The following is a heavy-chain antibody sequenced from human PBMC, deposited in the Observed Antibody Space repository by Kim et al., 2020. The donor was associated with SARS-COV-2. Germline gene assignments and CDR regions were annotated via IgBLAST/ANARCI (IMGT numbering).Heavy chain of an antibody. Sequence: SVKVSCKASGGTFSSYAISWVRQAPGQGLEWMGGIIPIFGTANYAQKFQGRVTITADESTSTAYMELSSLRSEDTAVYYCAVGTPGVYHYYYYGMDVWGQGTTVTVSS. D-gene: IGHD2-8*01. CDR1: GGTFSSYA. V-gene: IGHV1-69*13. CDR2: IIPIFGTA. CDR3: AVGTPGVYHYYYYGMDV. J-gene: IGHJ6*02.